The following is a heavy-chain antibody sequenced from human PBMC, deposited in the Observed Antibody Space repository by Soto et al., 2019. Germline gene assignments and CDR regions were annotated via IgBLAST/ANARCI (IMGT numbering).Heavy chain of an antibody. CDR1: GASVTDYS. CDR3: ARGFYTDSGGYPRPIFDS. CDR2: IYRSGST. D-gene: IGHD3-22*01. V-gene: IGHV4-4*07. Sequence: QVQLQGSGPGLVRPSGTLSLTCSVSGASVTDYSWTWIRQPAGRGLEWIGLIYRSGSTTYNPSLESRVTLALDTSKTQFSLRLTSVTGAETAVYYCARGFYTDSGGYPRPIFDSWSQGTLVTVSS. J-gene: IGHJ4*02.